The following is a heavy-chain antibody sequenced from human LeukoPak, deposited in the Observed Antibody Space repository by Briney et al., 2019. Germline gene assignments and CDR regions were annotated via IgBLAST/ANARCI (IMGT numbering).Heavy chain of an antibody. CDR3: ARDLLSTNYYDSSGDAFDI. CDR2: IYYSGST. V-gene: IGHV4-39*07. Sequence: SETLSLTCTVSGGSISSSSYYWGWIRQPPGKGLEWIGSIYYSGSTNYNPSLKSRVTISVDTSKNQFSLKLSSVTAADTAVYYCARDLLSTNYYDSSGDAFDIWGQGTMVTVSS. D-gene: IGHD3-22*01. CDR1: GGSISSSSYY. J-gene: IGHJ3*02.